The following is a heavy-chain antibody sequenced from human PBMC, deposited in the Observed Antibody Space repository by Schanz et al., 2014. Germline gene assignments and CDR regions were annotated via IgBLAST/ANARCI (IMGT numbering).Heavy chain of an antibody. CDR1: GFTFTNYA. D-gene: IGHD6-13*01. V-gene: IGHV3-15*01. Sequence: EVQLVESGGGLVQPGGSLRLSCAASGFTFTNYAMSWVRQAPGKGLEWLGRIKSKTDGETTDYAAPVKGRFSISRDDSQSTLYLQMNSLKIEDTAVYYCATASSPVREAGAGSSFHLWGQGTLVTVSS. CDR3: ATASSPVREAGAGSSFHL. J-gene: IGHJ5*02. CDR2: IKSKTDGETT.